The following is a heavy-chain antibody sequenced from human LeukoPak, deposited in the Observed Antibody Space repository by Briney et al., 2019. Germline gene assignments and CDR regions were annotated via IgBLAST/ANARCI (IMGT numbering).Heavy chain of an antibody. CDR3: ASGRSLLWFGELSHYYGMDV. J-gene: IGHJ6*02. V-gene: IGHV1-69*13. Sequence: ASVKVSCKASEGTFSSYAISWVRQAPGQGLEWMGGIIPIFGTANYAQKFQGRVTITADESTSTAYMERSSLRSEDTAVYYCASGRSLLWFGELSHYYGMDVWGQGTTVTVSS. D-gene: IGHD3-10*01. CDR1: EGTFSSYA. CDR2: IIPIFGTA.